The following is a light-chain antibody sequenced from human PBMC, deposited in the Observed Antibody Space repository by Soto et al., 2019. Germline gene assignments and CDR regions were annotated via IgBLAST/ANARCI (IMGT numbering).Light chain of an antibody. V-gene: IGLV7-43*01. CDR1: TGAVTSGCY. J-gene: IGLJ1*01. CDR3: LLSFNGPYV. CDR2: DTS. Sequence: QAVVTQEPSLTVSPGGTVTLTCASSTGAVTSGCYPNWFQQKPAQAPRALIYDTSNKHSWTPARFSGYLLGGKAALTLSGAQPEDEAEYFCLLSFNGPYVFGGGTKLTVL.